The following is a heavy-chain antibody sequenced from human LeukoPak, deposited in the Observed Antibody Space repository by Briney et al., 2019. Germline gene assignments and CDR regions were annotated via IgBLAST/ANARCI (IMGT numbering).Heavy chain of an antibody. V-gene: IGHV3-30*04. Sequence: GKSLRLSCAASGFIFSDFALHWVRQAPGQGLEWVAVLSSDGSNTYYADSVQGRFTISRNNLNNTLSLDMIGLSGEDTAVYYCAKGAGRRVLGIADYWGQGTLVTVST. CDR2: LSSDGSNT. CDR1: GFIFSDFA. CDR3: AKGAGRRVLGIADY. J-gene: IGHJ4*02. D-gene: IGHD1-26*01.